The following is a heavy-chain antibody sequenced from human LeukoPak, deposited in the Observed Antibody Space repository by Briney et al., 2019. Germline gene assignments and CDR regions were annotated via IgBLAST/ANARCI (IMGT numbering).Heavy chain of an antibody. CDR2: ISSSSAYI. D-gene: IGHD4-4*01. V-gene: IGHV3-21*01. CDR1: GFTFSSYS. Sequence: GGSLGLSCAASGFTFSSYSMSWVRQAPGKGLEWVSSISSSSAYIYYAGSVKGRFTISRDNAKNSLYLQMNSLRAEDTAVYYCARDYDGEYTVNFDYWGQGTLVTVSS. J-gene: IGHJ4*02. CDR3: ARDYDGEYTVNFDY.